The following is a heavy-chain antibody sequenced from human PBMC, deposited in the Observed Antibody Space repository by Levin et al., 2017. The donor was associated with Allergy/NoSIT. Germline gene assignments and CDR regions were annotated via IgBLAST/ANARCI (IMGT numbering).Heavy chain of an antibody. Sequence: AGGSLRLSCTASGFTFNDNDIHWVRQAPGKGLEWVAVISKEGSNKFFIDSVKGRFTTSRDNSKNLVSLQMNSLRSEDTAVYYCARGNLIPNDIGFGDYYAMDVWGQGTTVLVSS. V-gene: IGHV3-30*03. J-gene: IGHJ6*02. D-gene: IGHD3-10*01. CDR3: ARGNLIPNDIGFGDYYAMDV. CDR2: ISKEGSNK. CDR1: GFTFNDND.